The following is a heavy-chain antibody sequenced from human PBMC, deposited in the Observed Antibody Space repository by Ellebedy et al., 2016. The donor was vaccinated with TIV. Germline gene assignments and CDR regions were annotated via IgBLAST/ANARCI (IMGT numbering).Heavy chain of an antibody. CDR2: IYYSGST. D-gene: IGHD5-18*01. CDR1: GGSISSYY. V-gene: IGHV4-59*01. Sequence: MPSETLSLTCSVSGGSISSYYWSWIRQPPGKGLEWIGNIYYSGSTNYNPSLKRRVTISVDTSKNQFSLKLSSVTAADTAVFYCASGFSYGLLDYWGQGTLVAVSS. CDR3: ASGFSYGLLDY. J-gene: IGHJ4*02.